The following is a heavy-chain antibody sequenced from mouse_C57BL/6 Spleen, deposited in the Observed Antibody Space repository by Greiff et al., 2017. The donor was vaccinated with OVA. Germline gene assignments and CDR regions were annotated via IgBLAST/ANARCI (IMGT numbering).Heavy chain of an antibody. Sequence: EVKLEESGPGMVKPSQSLSLTCTVTGYSITSGYDWHWIRHFPGNKLEWMGYISYSGSTNYHHSLKSRISITHDTSKNHFFLKLNSVTTEDTATYYCARANWDGIDYWGQGTTLTVSS. J-gene: IGHJ2*01. D-gene: IGHD4-1*01. CDR1: GYSITSGYD. V-gene: IGHV3-1*01. CDR2: ISYSGST. CDR3: ARANWDGIDY.